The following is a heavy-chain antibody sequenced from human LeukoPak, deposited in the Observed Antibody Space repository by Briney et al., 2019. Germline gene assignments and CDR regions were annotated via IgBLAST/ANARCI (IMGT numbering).Heavy chain of an antibody. J-gene: IGHJ4*02. CDR3: ARDSYGSKDTAATYYFDY. CDR2: INPNSGGT. V-gene: IGHV1-2*02. D-gene: IGHD5-18*01. Sequence: ASVKVSCKASGYTFTGYYMHWVRQAPGQGLEWMGWINPNSGGTNYAQKFQGRVTMTRDTSISTAYMELSRLRSDDTAVYYCARDSYGSKDTAATYYFDYWGQGTLVTVSS. CDR1: GYTFTGYY.